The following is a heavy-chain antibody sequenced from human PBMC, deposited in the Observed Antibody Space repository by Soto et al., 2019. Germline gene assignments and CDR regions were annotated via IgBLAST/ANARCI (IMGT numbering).Heavy chain of an antibody. CDR2: ISHDGINK. D-gene: IGHD2-2*01. CDR1: GFTFSSYA. Sequence: QVLLVDSGGGVVQPGRSLRLSCAASGFTFSSYAMNWVRQAPGKGLEWVALISHDGINKYYADSVRGRFTFSRDSSTNTLYLQMNSLRAADTAVYYCGRCTSTSCHLGSDYWGQGTLVTVSS. J-gene: IGHJ4*02. CDR3: GRCTSTSCHLGSDY. V-gene: IGHV3-30-3*01.